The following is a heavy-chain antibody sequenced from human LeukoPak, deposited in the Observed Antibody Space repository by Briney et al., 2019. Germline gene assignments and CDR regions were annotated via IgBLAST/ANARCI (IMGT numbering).Heavy chain of an antibody. CDR2: IRSGGSYT. J-gene: IGHJ4*02. Sequence: GGSLRLSCAASGFTFSDYYMSWIRQAPGKGLEWVSYIRSGGSYTNYADSMKGRFTISRDNAKNSLYLQMNSLRAEDTAVYYCAKTSYDSSGYSHYFDHWGQGTLVTVSS. CDR1: GFTFSDYY. V-gene: IGHV3-11*06. D-gene: IGHD3-22*01. CDR3: AKTSYDSSGYSHYFDH.